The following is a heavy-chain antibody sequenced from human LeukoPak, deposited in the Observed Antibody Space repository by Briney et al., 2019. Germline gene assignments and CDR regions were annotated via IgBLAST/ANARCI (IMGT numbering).Heavy chain of an antibody. CDR2: IGTAGDT. CDR1: GFTFSTYS. J-gene: IGHJ4*02. Sequence: GGSLRLSCAASGFTFSTYSMNWVRQATGKGLEWVSAIGTAGDTYYTGSVKGRFTISRENAKNSLYLQMNSLRAGDTAVYYCARVAKERVGGVYYFDYWGQGTLVTVSS. D-gene: IGHD1-1*01. CDR3: ARVAKERVGGVYYFDY. V-gene: IGHV3-13*01.